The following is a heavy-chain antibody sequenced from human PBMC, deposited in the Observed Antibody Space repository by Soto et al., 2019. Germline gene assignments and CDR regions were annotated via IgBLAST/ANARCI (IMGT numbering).Heavy chain of an antibody. CDR3: ARGGGQLVPNWFDP. J-gene: IGHJ5*02. CDR2: INHSGST. D-gene: IGHD6-6*01. Sequence: KPSETLSLTCAVYGGSFSGYYWSWIRQPPGKGLEWIGEINHSGSTNYNPSLKSRVTISVDTSKNQFSLKLSSVTAADTAVYYCARGGGQLVPNWFDPWGQGTLVTVSS. V-gene: IGHV4-34*01. CDR1: GGSFSGYY.